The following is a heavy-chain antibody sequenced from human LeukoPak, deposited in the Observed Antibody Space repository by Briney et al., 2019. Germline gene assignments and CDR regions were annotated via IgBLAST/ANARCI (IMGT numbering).Heavy chain of an antibody. Sequence: SETLSLTCTVSGGSIGTYLWSWIRQPAGKGLQWIGRIYISGSTNYNPPLKSRLTMSVDTSKNQFSLKMSSVTAADTAVYYCARVGTTGWAFDIWGRGTMVTVSS. CDR1: GGSIGTYL. J-gene: IGHJ3*02. CDR2: IYISGST. D-gene: IGHD1-7*01. CDR3: ARVGTTGWAFDI. V-gene: IGHV4-4*07.